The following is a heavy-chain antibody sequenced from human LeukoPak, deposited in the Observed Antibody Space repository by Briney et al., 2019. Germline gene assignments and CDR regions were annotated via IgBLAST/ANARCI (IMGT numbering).Heavy chain of an antibody. Sequence: SVKVSCKASGGTFSSYAISWVRQALGQGLEWMGRIIPILGIANYAQKFQGRVTITADKSTSTAYMELSSLRSEDTAVYYCAAYQLLWGAPYYYYGMDVWGQGTTVTVSS. CDR3: AAYQLLWGAPYYYYGMDV. J-gene: IGHJ6*02. CDR1: GGTFSSYA. V-gene: IGHV1-69*04. CDR2: IIPILGIA. D-gene: IGHD2-2*01.